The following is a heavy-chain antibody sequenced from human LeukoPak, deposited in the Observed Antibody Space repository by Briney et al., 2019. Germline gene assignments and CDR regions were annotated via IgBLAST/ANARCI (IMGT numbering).Heavy chain of an antibody. CDR2: ISAYNGNT. D-gene: IGHD2-2*01. Sequence: GASVKDSCKASGYTFTSYGIGWVRPAPGQGLEWMGWISAYNGNTNYAQKRQGRVTMTTDTSTSTAYMELRSLRSDDTAVYYCARDAGYCSSTSCRVYYYYMDVWGKGTTVTVSS. J-gene: IGHJ6*03. V-gene: IGHV1-18*01. CDR3: ARDAGYCSSTSCRVYYYYMDV. CDR1: GYTFTSYG.